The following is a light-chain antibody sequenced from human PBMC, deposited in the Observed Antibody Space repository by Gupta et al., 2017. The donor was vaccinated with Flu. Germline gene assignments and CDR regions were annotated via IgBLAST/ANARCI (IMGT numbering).Light chain of an antibody. J-gene: IGKJ3*01. CDR3: QQSYSNPL. CDR2: AAS. CDR1: QSISSY. Sequence: DIQMTQSPSSLSASVGDRVTITCRASQSISSYLNWYQQKPGKAPKLLIYAASSGKSGVPSRFSGSGYVKDFALTSSRRQKEGCASYYGQQSYSNPLFGHGTKVDIK. V-gene: IGKV1-39*01.